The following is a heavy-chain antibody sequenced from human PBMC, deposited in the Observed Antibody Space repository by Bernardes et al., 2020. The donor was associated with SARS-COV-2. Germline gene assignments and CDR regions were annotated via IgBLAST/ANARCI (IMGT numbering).Heavy chain of an antibody. D-gene: IGHD4-17*01. V-gene: IGHV2-70*01. Sequence: SGSTLLKPTQTLTLTCPFSGFSLSPSGMCVSWIRQPPGKALEWLALIDWDDDKYYSTSLKTRLTISKDTSKNQVVLTMTNMDPVDTATYYCARIRHGDYFFDYWGQGTLVTVSS. CDR1: GFSLSPSGMC. J-gene: IGHJ4*02. CDR3: ARIRHGDYFFDY. CDR2: IDWDDDK.